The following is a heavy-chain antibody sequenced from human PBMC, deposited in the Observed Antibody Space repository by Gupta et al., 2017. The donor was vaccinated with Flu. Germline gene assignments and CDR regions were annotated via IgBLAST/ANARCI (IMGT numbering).Heavy chain of an antibody. V-gene: IGHV3-23*01. CDR3: ANIQVGDIVVVPAGLDY. J-gene: IGHJ4*02. CDR1: GFTFSSSA. CDR2: ISGSAGST. D-gene: IGHD2-2*01. Sequence: EVQLLESGGGLVQPGGSLRRSCAASGFTFSSSAMSWVRAAPGKGLEWVSAISGSAGSTYYADSVKGRFTISRDNTKNTLYLQMNSLRAEDTAVYYCANIQVGDIVVVPAGLDYWGQGTLVTVSS.